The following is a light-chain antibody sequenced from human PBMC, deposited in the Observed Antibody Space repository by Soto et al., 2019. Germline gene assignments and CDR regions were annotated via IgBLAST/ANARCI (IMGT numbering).Light chain of an antibody. CDR1: GSDIGGYNF. J-gene: IGLJ1*01. CDR3: SSYAGTNNRYV. V-gene: IGLV2-8*01. Sequence: QSALTQPPSASGSPGQSVTISCTGTGSDIGGYNFVSWYQQHPGKVPKLIIYEVNKRPSGVPDRFSGSKSGNTASLTVSGLQADDAAAHYCSSYAGTNNRYVFGTGTKLTVL. CDR2: EVN.